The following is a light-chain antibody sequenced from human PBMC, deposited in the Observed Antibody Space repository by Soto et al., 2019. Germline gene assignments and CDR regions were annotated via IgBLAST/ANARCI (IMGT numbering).Light chain of an antibody. CDR1: QTISSW. CDR3: QHYNSYSEA. Sequence: DIQMTQSPSTLSGSVGDRVTIICRASQTISSWLAWYQQKPGKAPKLLIYKASTLKSGVPSRFSGSGSGTEFTLTISSLQPDDFATYYCQHYNSYSEAFGQAAKVDI. J-gene: IGKJ1*01. CDR2: KAS. V-gene: IGKV1-5*03.